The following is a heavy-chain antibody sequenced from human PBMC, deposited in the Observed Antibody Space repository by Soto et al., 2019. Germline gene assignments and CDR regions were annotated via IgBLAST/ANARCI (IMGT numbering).Heavy chain of an antibody. D-gene: IGHD6-19*01. V-gene: IGHV1-46*01. CDR3: ARDPRRAVAGTYQPGGPYYYYGMDV. CDR1: GYTFTSYY. Sequence: ASVKVSCKASGYTFTSYYMHWVRQAPGQGLEWMGIINPSGGSTSYAQKFQGRVTMTRDTSTSTVYMELSSLRSEDTAVYYCARDPRRAVAGTYQPGGPYYYYGMDVWGQGTTVTVSS. CDR2: INPSGGST. J-gene: IGHJ6*02.